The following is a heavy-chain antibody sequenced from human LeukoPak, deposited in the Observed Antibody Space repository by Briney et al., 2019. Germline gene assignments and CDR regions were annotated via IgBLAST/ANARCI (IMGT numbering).Heavy chain of an antibody. CDR3: AKDLFQFDDYSGIGLDY. D-gene: IGHD4-11*01. CDR1: GFTFSSYA. V-gene: IGHV3-23*01. J-gene: IGHJ4*02. Sequence: PGGSLRLSCAASGFTFSSYAMSWVRQAPGKGLEWVSAISGSGGSTYYADSVKGRFTISRDNSKNTLYLQMNSLRAEDTAAYYCAKDLFQFDDYSGIGLDYWGQGTLVTVSS. CDR2: ISGSGGST.